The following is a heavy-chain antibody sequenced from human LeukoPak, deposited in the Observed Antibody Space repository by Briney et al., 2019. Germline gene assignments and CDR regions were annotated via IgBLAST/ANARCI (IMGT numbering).Heavy chain of an antibody. V-gene: IGHV1-24*01. CDR3: ARGLYDILTGYYTAGWFDP. CDR2: FDPEDGET. CDR1: GYTLTELS. Sequence: ASVKVSRKVSGYTLTELSMHWVRQAPGKGLEWMGGFDPEDGETIYAQKFQGRVTMTEDTSTDTAYMELSSLRSEDTAVYYCARGLYDILTGYYTAGWFDPWGQGTLVTVSS. D-gene: IGHD3-9*01. J-gene: IGHJ5*02.